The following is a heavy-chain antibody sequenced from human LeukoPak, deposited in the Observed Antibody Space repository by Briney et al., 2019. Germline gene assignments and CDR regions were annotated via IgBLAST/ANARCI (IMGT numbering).Heavy chain of an antibody. D-gene: IGHD3-10*01. Sequence: SETLSLTCTVSGGSISSGDYYWSWIRQPPGKGLEWIGYIYYSGSTYYKPSLKSRVTISVDTSKNQFSLKLSSVTAADTAVYYCAREYGSGSYSLDYRGQGTLVTVSS. CDR3: AREYGSGSYSLDY. CDR1: GGSISSGDYY. CDR2: IYYSGST. J-gene: IGHJ4*02. V-gene: IGHV4-30-4*01.